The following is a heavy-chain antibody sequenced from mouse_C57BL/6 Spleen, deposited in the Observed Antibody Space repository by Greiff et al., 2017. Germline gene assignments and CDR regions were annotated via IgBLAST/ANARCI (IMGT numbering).Heavy chain of an antibody. V-gene: IGHV1-54*01. CDR2: INPGSGGS. CDR3: ARGLGRAMDY. CDR1: GYAFTNYL. Sequence: QVQLQQSGAELVRPGTSVKVSCKASGYAFTNYLIEWVKQRPGQGLEWIGVINPGSGGSNYNEKFMGKASLTADKASSTAYMQLGSLTSEGSEVYFCARGLGRAMDYWGQGHSVTVSS. J-gene: IGHJ4*01.